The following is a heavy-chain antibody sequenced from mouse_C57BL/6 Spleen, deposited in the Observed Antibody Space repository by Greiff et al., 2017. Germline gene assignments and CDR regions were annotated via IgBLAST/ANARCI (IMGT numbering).Heavy chain of an antibody. CDR2: IYPGSGNT. Sequence: QVQLQQSGPELVKPGASVKISCKASGYSFTSYYIHWVKQRPGQGLEWIGWIYPGSGNTKYNEKFKGKATLTADTSSSTAYMQLSSLTSEDSAVYYCARGYYTHYFDYWGQGTTLTVSS. J-gene: IGHJ2*01. D-gene: IGHD2-12*01. CDR3: ARGYYTHYFDY. CDR1: GYSFTSYY. V-gene: IGHV1-66*01.